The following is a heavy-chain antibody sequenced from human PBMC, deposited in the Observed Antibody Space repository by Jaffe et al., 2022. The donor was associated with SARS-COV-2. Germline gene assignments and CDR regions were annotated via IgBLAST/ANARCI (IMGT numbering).Heavy chain of an antibody. J-gene: IGHJ6*03. CDR3: ARLRVGGYIDV. CDR2: IHPWGNSVTP. D-gene: IGHD1-26*01. Sequence: QVLLEESGPQLVKPSETLSLTGSVSGGSISGFHWMWLRRSPEKGLEWLAYIHPWGNSVTPYYNPSLRSRVTISVDTDASSDQLSLRLSSVTAADTGVYYCARLRVGGYIDVWGKGTTVTVSS. V-gene: IGHV4-59*01. CDR1: GGSISGFH.